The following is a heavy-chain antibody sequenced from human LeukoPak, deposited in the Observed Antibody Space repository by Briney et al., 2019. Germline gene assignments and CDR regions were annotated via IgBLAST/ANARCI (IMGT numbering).Heavy chain of an antibody. CDR2: INHSRST. CDR1: GGSFSGYY. V-gene: IGHV4-34*01. J-gene: IGHJ4*02. Sequence: HPSETLSLTCAVYGGSFSGYYWSWIRQPPGKGLEWIGEINHSRSTNYNPSLKSQVTISVDTSKNQFSLKLSSVTAADTAVYYCARDPVAGTGEGYWGQGTLVTVSS. D-gene: IGHD6-19*01. CDR3: ARDPVAGTGEGY.